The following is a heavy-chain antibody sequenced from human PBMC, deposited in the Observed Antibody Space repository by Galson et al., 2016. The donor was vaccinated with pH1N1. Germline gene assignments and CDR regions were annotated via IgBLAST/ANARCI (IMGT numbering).Heavy chain of an antibody. J-gene: IGHJ4*02. CDR2: IYWDDDK. CDR1: GFSLSTTGVN. Sequence: PALVKPTQTLTLTCTFSGFSLSTTGVNVGWIRQPPGKALEWLAVIYWDDDKLYSPSLKSRPAITKDTSKNQVVLTMTNVDPVDTATYYCARGDYWGQGTLVTVSS. V-gene: IGHV2-5*02. CDR3: ARGDY.